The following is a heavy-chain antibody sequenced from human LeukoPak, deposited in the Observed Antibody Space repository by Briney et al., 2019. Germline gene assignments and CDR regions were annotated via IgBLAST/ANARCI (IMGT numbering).Heavy chain of an antibody. CDR3: AREFSNYSLYFDY. CDR1: GFTFDDYG. Sequence: PGGSLRLSCAASGFTFDDYGMSWGRQAPGKGPEWVAGINWNCGSTGYADSVKGRFTISRDNAKNSLYLQMNSLRAEDTALYYCAREFSNYSLYFDYWGQGTLVTVSS. V-gene: IGHV3-20*04. D-gene: IGHD4-11*01. J-gene: IGHJ4*02. CDR2: INWNCGST.